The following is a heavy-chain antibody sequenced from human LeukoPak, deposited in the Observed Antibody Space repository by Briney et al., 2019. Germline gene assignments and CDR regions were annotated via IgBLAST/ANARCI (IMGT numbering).Heavy chain of an antibody. D-gene: IGHD3-22*01. CDR2: IRSSSSYI. CDR3: ARTSGFYDSSGYIFDY. Sequence: GGSLRLSCAASGFTFSSYSMNWVRQAPGKGLEWVSSIRSSSSYIYYADSVKGRFTISRDNAKNSLYLQMNSLRAEDTAVYYCARTSGFYDSSGYIFDYWGREPWPPSPQ. CDR1: GFTFSSYS. V-gene: IGHV3-21*01. J-gene: IGHJ4*02.